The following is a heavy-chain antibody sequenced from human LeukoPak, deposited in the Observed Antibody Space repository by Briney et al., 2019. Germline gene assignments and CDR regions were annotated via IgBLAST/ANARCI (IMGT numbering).Heavy chain of an antibody. D-gene: IGHD3-10*01. CDR3: AKERGSGNYYFALDV. J-gene: IGHJ6*02. V-gene: IGHV3-30*18. Sequence: GGPLRLSCAASGFTFSSYGMHWVRQAPGKGLEWVAVISYDGSNKYYADSVKGRFTISRDNSKNTLYLQMNSLRAEDTAVYYCAKERGSGNYYFALDVWGQGTTVTVSS. CDR1: GFTFSSYG. CDR2: ISYDGSNK.